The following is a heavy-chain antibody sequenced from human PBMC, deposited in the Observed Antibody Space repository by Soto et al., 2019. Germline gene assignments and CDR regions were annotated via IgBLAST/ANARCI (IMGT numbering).Heavy chain of an antibody. J-gene: IGHJ4*02. CDR2: ITNDGGDT. Sequence: GGSLRLSCAASGFTFNNYAMTWVRQAPGEGLEWVAVITNDGGDTLHADSVKGRFTIFRDNSKNTLFLQMISLRPEDTAIYYCEKEQGNRYQESRVFDLWGQGTRVTVSS. V-gene: IGHV3-23*01. D-gene: IGHD2-2*01. CDR3: EKEQGNRYQESRVFDL. CDR1: GFTFNNYA.